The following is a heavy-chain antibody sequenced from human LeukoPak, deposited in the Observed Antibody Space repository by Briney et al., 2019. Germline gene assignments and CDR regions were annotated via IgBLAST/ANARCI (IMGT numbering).Heavy chain of an antibody. CDR2: ISSDGSRT. J-gene: IGHJ4*02. CDR3: ARVEYDSSGYASDY. D-gene: IGHD3-22*01. Sequence: GGSLRLSCAASGFTFSSYWMHWVRQAPGKGLVWVSRISSDGSRTTYADSVKGRFTISRDNAKNSLYLQMNSLRAEDTAVYYCARVEYDSSGYASDYWGQGTLVTVSS. V-gene: IGHV3-74*01. CDR1: GFTFSSYW.